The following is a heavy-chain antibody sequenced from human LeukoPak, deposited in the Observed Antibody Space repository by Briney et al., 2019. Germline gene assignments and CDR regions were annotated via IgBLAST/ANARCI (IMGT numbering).Heavy chain of an antibody. Sequence: GASVKVSCKASGGTFSSYAISWVRQAPGQGLEWMGGIIPIFGTANYAQKFQGRVTITADESTSTAYMELSSLRSEDTAVYYCARGDDYVWGSYRSYYFDYWGQGTLVTVSS. CDR3: ARGDDYVWGSYRSYYFDY. J-gene: IGHJ4*02. V-gene: IGHV1-69*13. CDR1: GGTFSSYA. D-gene: IGHD3-16*02. CDR2: IIPIFGTA.